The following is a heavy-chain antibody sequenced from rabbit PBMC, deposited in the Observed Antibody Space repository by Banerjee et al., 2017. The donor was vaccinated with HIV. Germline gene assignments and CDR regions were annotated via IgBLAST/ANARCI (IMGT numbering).Heavy chain of an antibody. CDR2: INVDSTGIT. CDR1: GIDFSSYG. CDR3: ARDLGGSSDL. Sequence: QEQLEESGGGLVKPEGSLTLTCTASGIDFSSYGISWVRQAPGKGLEWIASINVDSTGITYYATWVNGRFTISKTSSTTVTLQMTSLTAADTATYFCARDLGGSSDLWGPGTLVTVS. D-gene: IGHD8-1*01. V-gene: IGHV1S45*01. J-gene: IGHJ6*01.